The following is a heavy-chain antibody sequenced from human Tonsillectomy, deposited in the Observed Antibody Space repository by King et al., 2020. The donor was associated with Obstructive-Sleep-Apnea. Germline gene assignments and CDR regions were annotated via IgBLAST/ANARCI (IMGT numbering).Heavy chain of an antibody. J-gene: IGHJ4*02. CDR1: GFTFSSYS. CDR3: ARDRRTGYGY. D-gene: IGHD3/OR15-3a*01. Sequence: VQLVESGGGVVQPGGSLRLSCAASGFTFSSYSMNWVRQAPGKGLEWVSYISSSSSTIYYADSVKGRFTISRDNAKNSLYLQMNSLRAEDTAVYYCARDRRTGYGYWGQGTLVTVSS. CDR2: ISSSSSTI. V-gene: IGHV3-48*01.